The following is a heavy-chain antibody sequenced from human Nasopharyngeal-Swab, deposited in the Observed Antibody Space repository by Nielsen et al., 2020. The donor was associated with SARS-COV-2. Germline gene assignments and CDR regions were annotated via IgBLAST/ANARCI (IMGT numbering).Heavy chain of an antibody. V-gene: IGHV3-53*01. CDR2: IYSGGST. CDR1: GFTVSSNY. J-gene: IGHJ6*02. D-gene: IGHD3-3*01. Sequence: GESLKIYCEASGFTVSSNYMSWVRQAPGKGLEWVSVIYSGGSTYYADSVKGRFTISRDNSKNTLYLQMNSLRAEDTAVYYCARPTYYDYYGMDVWGQGTTVTVSS. CDR3: ARPTYYDYYGMDV.